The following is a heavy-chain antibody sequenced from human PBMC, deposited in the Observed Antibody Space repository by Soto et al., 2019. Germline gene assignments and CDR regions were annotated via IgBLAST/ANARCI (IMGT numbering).Heavy chain of an antibody. V-gene: IGHV4-34*01. D-gene: IGHD6-13*01. J-gene: IGHJ5*02. Sequence: QVQLQQWGAGLLKPSETLSLTCAVYGGSFSGYYWSWIRQPPGKGLEWIGEINHSGSTNYNPSLKSRVTISVDTSKNQFSLKLSSVTAADTAVYYCARRNLSSSYTNRGRNWFDPRGQGTLVTVSS. CDR3: ARRNLSSSYTNRGRNWFDP. CDR1: GGSFSGYY. CDR2: INHSGST.